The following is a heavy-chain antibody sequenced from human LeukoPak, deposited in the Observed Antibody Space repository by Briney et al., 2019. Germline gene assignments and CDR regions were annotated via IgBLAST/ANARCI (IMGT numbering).Heavy chain of an antibody. V-gene: IGHV4-59*12. Sequence: SETLSLTCTVSGGSISSYYWSWIRQPPGKGLEWIGYIYYSGTTNYNPSLKSRVTISVDTSKNQFSLKLSSVTAADTAVYYCARRIRYYYGSGSYYNTGRNWFDPWGQGTLVTVSS. J-gene: IGHJ5*02. CDR3: ARRIRYYYGSGSYYNTGRNWFDP. CDR1: GGSISSYY. CDR2: IYYSGTT. D-gene: IGHD3-10*01.